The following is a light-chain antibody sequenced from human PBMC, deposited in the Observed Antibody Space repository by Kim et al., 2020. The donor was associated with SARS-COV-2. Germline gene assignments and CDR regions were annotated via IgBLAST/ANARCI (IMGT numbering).Light chain of an antibody. Sequence: GQSITISCTGTSSNVGAYNYVSWYQQHPGKVPKLMIYDVSNRPSGVSDRFSGSKSGNTASLTISGLQAEDEADYYCSSYTSGSTWVFGGGTQLTVL. CDR2: DVS. CDR3: SSYTSGSTWV. V-gene: IGLV2-14*03. J-gene: IGLJ2*01. CDR1: SSNVGAYNY.